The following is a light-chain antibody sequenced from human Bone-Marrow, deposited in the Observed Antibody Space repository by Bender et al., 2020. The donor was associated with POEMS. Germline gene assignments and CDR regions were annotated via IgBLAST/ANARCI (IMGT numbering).Light chain of an antibody. J-gene: IGLJ3*02. CDR3: SSYAGSNNLV. V-gene: IGLV2-8*01. Sequence: QSALTQPPSASGSPGQSVTISCTGTRSDVGASNYVSWYQRHPGKAPKLMIYELNKRPSGVPDRFSGSKSGNTASLTVSGLQAEDEADYYCSSYAGSNNLVFGGGTKLTVL. CDR2: ELN. CDR1: RSDVGASNY.